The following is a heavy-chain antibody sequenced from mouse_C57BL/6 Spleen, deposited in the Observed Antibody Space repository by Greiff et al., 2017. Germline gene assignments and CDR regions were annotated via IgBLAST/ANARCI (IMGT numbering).Heavy chain of an antibody. CDR3: ARFYYDYDTWFAY. V-gene: IGHV1-80*01. D-gene: IGHD2-4*01. CDR1: GYAFSSYW. J-gene: IGHJ3*01. Sequence: VQLQVSGAELVKPGASVKISCKASGYAFSSYWMNWVKQRPGKGLEWIGQIYPGDGDTNYNGKFKGKATLTADKSSSTAYMQLSSLTSEDSAVYFCARFYYDYDTWFAYWGEGTLVTVSA. CDR2: IYPGDGDT.